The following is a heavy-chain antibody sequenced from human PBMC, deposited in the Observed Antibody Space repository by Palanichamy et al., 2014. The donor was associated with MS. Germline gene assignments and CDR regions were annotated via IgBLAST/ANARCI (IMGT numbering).Heavy chain of an antibody. J-gene: IGHJ4*02. D-gene: IGHD1-26*01. CDR3: AKTGSGEWRRNFDY. V-gene: IGHV3-23*01. CDR1: GFTFSSYA. CDR2: ISGSGGST. Sequence: EVQLLESGGGLVQPGGSLRLSCAAAGFTFSSYAMSWVRQAPGKGLEWVSAISGSGGSTYYADSVKGRFTISRDNSKSTLYLQMNSLRAEDTAVYYCAKTGSGEWRRNFDYWGQGTLVTVSS.